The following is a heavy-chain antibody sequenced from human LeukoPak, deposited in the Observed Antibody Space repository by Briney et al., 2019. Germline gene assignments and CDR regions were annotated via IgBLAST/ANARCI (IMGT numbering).Heavy chain of an antibody. Sequence: GGSLRLSCAASGFTFSSYSMNWVRQAPGKGLEWVSSIRSSASYKNYADSVKGRFTISRDNAKNSLFLQMNSLRAEDTAIYYCARDSLTLIVGRQRRGLDYWGQGTLVTVSS. CDR3: ARDSLTLIVGRQRRGLDY. CDR1: GFTFSSYS. D-gene: IGHD3-22*01. V-gene: IGHV3-21*01. CDR2: IRSSASYK. J-gene: IGHJ4*02.